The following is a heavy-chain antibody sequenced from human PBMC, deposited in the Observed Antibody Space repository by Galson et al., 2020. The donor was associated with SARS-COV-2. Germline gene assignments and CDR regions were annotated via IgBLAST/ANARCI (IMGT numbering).Heavy chain of an antibody. Sequence: ALVQESCKASGYTLTNNGISWVRQAPAQGLKWMGWISSYNGNTNYEQKSQGRVTMTTDTTTSTAYMELRSLRSDDTTVYYCARRGTYPSFDDYWGQGTLVTVSP. CDR1: GYTLTNNG. V-gene: IGHV1-18*01. D-gene: IGHD3-9*01. CDR2: ISSYNGNT. CDR3: ARRGTYPSFDDY. J-gene: IGHJ4*02.